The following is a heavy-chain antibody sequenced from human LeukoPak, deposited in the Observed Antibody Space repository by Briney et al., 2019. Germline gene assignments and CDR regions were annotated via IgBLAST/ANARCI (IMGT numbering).Heavy chain of an antibody. J-gene: IGHJ3*02. CDR2: IWYDGSNK. CDR3: ARSDIVATIDAFDI. CDR1: GFTFSSYG. V-gene: IGHV3-33*01. D-gene: IGHD5-12*01. Sequence: PGRSLRLSCAASGFTFSSYGMHWVRQAPGKGLEWVAVIWYDGSNKYYADSVKGRFTISRNNSKNTLYLQMNSLRAEDTAVYHCARSDIVATIDAFDIWGQGTMVTVPS.